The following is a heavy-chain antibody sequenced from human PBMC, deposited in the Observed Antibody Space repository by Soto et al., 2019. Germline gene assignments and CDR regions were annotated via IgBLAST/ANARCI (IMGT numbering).Heavy chain of an antibody. V-gene: IGHV3-23*01. J-gene: IGHJ4*02. D-gene: IGHD2-15*01. CDR2: ISGSGGST. CDR3: AKDLKDCSGGSCYFFLLKGLNDY. CDR1: GFTFSSYA. Sequence: GSLRLSGAASGFTFSSYAISGVRQAPGKGLEWVSAISGSGGSTYYADSVKGRFTTSRDNSKNTLYLQMNSLRAEDTAVYYCAKDLKDCSGGSCYFFLLKGLNDYWGQGTLVTVSS.